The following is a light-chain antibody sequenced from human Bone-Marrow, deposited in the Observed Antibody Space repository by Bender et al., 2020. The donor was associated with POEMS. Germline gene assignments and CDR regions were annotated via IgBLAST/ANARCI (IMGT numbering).Light chain of an antibody. V-gene: IGLV2-8*01. Sequence: QSVLTQAPSASGTPGQRVTISCSGSSSNIGSNYVFWYQQHPGKAPKLMICEVNKRPSGVPDRFSGSKSGNTASLTVSGLQAEDEADYYCSSYSSSSPDWVFGGGTKVTVL. J-gene: IGLJ3*02. CDR1: SSNIGSNY. CDR2: EVN. CDR3: SSYSSSSPDWV.